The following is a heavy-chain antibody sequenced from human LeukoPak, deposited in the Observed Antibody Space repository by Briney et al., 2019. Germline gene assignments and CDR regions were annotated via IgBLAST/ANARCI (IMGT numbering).Heavy chain of an antibody. CDR3: ASVRAPPTFGLVPKGWFDP. CDR2: INPNSGGT. V-gene: IGHV1-2*02. Sequence: GASVKVSCKASGYTFTGYYMHWVRQAPGQGLEWMGWINPNSGGTNYAQKFQGRVTMTRDTSISTAYMELSRLRSDDTAMYYCASVRAPPTFGLVPKGWFDPWGQGTLVTVSS. J-gene: IGHJ5*02. D-gene: IGHD3/OR15-3a*01. CDR1: GYTFTGYY.